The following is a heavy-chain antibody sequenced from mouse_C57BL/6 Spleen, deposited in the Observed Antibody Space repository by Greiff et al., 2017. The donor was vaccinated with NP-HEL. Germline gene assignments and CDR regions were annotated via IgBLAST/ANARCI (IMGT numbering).Heavy chain of an antibody. CDR2: ISYDGSN. D-gene: IGHD2-4*01. CDR3: ARGGDYDEGEVDY. J-gene: IGHJ2*01. CDR1: GYSITSGYY. V-gene: IGHV3-6*01. Sequence: EVQLQESGPGLVKPSQSLSLTCSVTGYSITSGYYWNWIRQFPGNKLEWMGYISYDGSNNYNPSLKNRISITRDTSKNQFFLKLNSVTTEDTATYYCARGGDYDEGEVDYWGQGTTLTVSS.